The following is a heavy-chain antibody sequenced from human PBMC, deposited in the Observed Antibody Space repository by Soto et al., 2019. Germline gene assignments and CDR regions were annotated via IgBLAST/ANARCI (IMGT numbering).Heavy chain of an antibody. V-gene: IGHV4-30-4*01. D-gene: IGHD2-2*01. Sequence: QVQLQESGPGLVKPSQTLSLTCTVSGGSISSGDYYWSWIRQPPGKGLEWIGYIYYSGSTYYNPSLKSQVTISVDTSKNQFSLKLSSVTAADTAVYYCARVGEAYCSSTSCYEIDYWGQGTLVTVSS. J-gene: IGHJ4*02. CDR2: IYYSGST. CDR1: GGSISSGDYY. CDR3: ARVGEAYCSSTSCYEIDY.